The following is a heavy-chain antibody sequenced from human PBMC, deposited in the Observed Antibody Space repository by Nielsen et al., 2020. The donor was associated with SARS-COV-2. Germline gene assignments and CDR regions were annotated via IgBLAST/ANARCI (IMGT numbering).Heavy chain of an antibody. CDR1: GGSFSGYY. CDR2: INHSGST. V-gene: IGHV4-34*01. J-gene: IGHJ6*03. CDR3: ARGGLELRTPAVYYMDV. Sequence: SETLSLTCAVYGGSFSGYYWSWIRQPPGEGLEWIGEINHSGSTNYNPSLKSRVTISVDTSKNQFSLKLSSVTAADTAVYYCARGGLELRTPAVYYMDVWGKGTTVTVSS. D-gene: IGHD1-7*01.